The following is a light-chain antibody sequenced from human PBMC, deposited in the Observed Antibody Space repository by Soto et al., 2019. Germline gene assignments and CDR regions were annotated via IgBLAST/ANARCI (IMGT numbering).Light chain of an antibody. V-gene: IGKV3-11*01. CDR3: QQRSNWPPG. CDR1: QSVSSY. CDR2: DAS. J-gene: IGKJ1*01. Sequence: EIVLTQSPATLSLSPGERATLSCRASQSVSSYLAWYQQKPGQAPRLLIYDASNRATGIPARFSGSGSGTDFTLTISSLEPEDFAVYYCQQRSNWPPGFGHGTKVEIK.